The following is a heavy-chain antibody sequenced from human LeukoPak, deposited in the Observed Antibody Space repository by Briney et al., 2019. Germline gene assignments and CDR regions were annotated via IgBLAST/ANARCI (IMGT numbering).Heavy chain of an antibody. CDR1: GGSISSSNW. CDR3: ARVDILTGSALDY. J-gene: IGHJ4*02. Sequence: SETLSLTCAVSGGSISSSNWWSWVRQPPGKGLEWIGEIYHSGSTNNNPSLKSRVTISVDKSKNQFSLKLSSVTAADTAVYYCARVDILTGSALDYWGQGTLVTVSS. D-gene: IGHD3-9*01. V-gene: IGHV4-4*02. CDR2: IYHSGST.